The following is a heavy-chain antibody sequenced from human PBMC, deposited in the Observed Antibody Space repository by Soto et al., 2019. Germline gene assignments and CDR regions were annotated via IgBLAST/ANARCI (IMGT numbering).Heavy chain of an antibody. J-gene: IGHJ4*02. Sequence: EVQLLESGGSLKQPGGSLRLSCAASGFTFSSYAMSWVRQAPGKGLEWVSSISAGGDSTYYADSVKGRFTITRDNSKNTLYLQMNSLRAADTAVYYCAKDHGYAGGWHTPYYFDSWGQVTLVTVSS. D-gene: IGHD6-19*01. CDR2: ISAGGDST. CDR3: AKDHGYAGGWHTPYYFDS. V-gene: IGHV3-23*01. CDR1: GFTFSSYA.